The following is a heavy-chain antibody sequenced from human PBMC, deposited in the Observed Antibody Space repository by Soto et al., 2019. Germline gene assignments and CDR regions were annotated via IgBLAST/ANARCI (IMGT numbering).Heavy chain of an antibody. J-gene: IGHJ4*02. CDR2: IKQDGSEK. CDR3: ARQLRRYYDSSGPKREYFDY. V-gene: IGHV3-7*01. Sequence: TGGSLRLSCAASGFTFSSYWRSWVRQAPGKGLEWVANIKQDGSEKYYVDSVKGRFTISRDNAKNSLYLQMNSLRAEDTAVYYCARQLRRYYDSSGPKREYFDYWGQGTLVTVSS. D-gene: IGHD3-22*01. CDR1: GFTFSSYW.